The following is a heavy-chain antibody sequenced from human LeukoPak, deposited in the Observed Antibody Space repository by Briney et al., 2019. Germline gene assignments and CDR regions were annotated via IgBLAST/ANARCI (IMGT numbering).Heavy chain of an antibody. CDR1: GFTFGSYS. CDR3: ARPTTGVIDY. Sequence: PGGSLRLSCAASGFTFGSYSMNWVRQAPGKGLEWVSSISSSSSYIYYADSVKGRFTISRDNAKNSLYLQMNSLRAEDTTVYYCARPTTGVIDYWGQGTLVTVSS. D-gene: IGHD4-23*01. V-gene: IGHV3-21*01. J-gene: IGHJ4*02. CDR2: ISSSSSYI.